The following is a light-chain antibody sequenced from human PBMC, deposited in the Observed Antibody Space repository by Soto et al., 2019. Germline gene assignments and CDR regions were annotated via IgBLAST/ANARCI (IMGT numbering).Light chain of an antibody. J-gene: IGKJ3*01. CDR3: HKYNAVPFT. CDR1: RDIHTF. V-gene: IGKV1-27*01. Sequence: DIQMTQSPPSLSASVGDRVTITCRASRDIHTFLAWYQQKPGEVPKLLVYAASTLQSGVPSRFIGSGSGTDFTLSISSLQPEDVATYYCHKYNAVPFTFGPGTKVDIK. CDR2: AAS.